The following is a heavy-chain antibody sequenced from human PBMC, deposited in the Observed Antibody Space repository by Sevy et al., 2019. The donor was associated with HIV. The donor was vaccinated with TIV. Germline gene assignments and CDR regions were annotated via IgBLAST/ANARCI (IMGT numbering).Heavy chain of an antibody. Sequence: GESLKISCAASGLTFNNYGMFWVRQAPEEGLEWVSGITGGGGSTYYAASVKGRFTVSRDSSRNTLYLQMNSLRVEDTAVYYCAKGNYETGTQYFDYWGQGILVTVSS. CDR3: AKGNYETGTQYFDY. CDR1: GLTFNNYG. J-gene: IGHJ4*02. CDR2: ITGGGGST. V-gene: IGHV3-23*01. D-gene: IGHD3-22*01.